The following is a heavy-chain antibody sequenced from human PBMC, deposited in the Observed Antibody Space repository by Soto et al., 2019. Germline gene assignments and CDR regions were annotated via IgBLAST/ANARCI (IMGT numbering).Heavy chain of an antibody. V-gene: IGHV4-4*07. CDR2: IYTSGST. Sequence: QVQLQESGPGLVKPSETLSLTCTVSGGSISSYYWSWIRQPAGKGLEWIGRIYTSGSTNYNPSLKRRVAMSVDTSKNQFSLKLSSVTAADTAVYYCARDDGSGWYGPFDYWGQGTLVTVSS. CDR3: ARDDGSGWYGPFDY. J-gene: IGHJ4*02. CDR1: GGSISSYY. D-gene: IGHD6-19*01.